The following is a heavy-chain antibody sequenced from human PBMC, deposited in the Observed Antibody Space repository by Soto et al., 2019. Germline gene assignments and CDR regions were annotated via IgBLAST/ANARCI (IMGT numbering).Heavy chain of an antibody. J-gene: IGHJ5*02. CDR3: VRDKPNNWYDP. CDR2: INNDGSDT. Sequence: PGGSLRLSCAASGFTFSSHWMHLVRQAPGKGLVWVSRINNDGSDTTYADSVKGRFTISRDNAKNTLYLQMNSLRAEDTAVYYCVRDKPNNWYDPWGQGTWVAVSS. CDR1: GFTFSSHW. V-gene: IGHV3-74*01.